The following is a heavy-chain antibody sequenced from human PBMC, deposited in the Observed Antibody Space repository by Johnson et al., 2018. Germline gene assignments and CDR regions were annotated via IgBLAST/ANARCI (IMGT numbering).Heavy chain of an antibody. J-gene: IGHJ3*02. CDR1: GFTFSSYG. D-gene: IGHD1-1*01. Sequence: QVQLVESGGGVVQPGRSLRLSCAASGFTFSSYGMHWVRQAPGKGLEWVAVIWYDGSNKYYADSVKGRFTISRDNSKNTLYLQMNSLGAEDTAVYYCARTSGTLDAFDIWGQGTMVTVSS. CDR2: IWYDGSNK. CDR3: ARTSGTLDAFDI. V-gene: IGHV3-33*01.